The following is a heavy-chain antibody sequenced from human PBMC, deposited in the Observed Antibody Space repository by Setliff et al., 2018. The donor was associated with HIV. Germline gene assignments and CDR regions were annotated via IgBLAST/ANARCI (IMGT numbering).Heavy chain of an antibody. CDR3: ARGVRDSGSYYEQYNFDY. CDR2: ITHSGST. CDR1: GGSFSGYY. V-gene: IGHV4-34*01. Sequence: SETLSLTCAVYGGSFSGYYWSWIRQPPGKELEWIGEITHSGSTNYNPSLTSRVTMSVDTSKNQLSLKLSSVTAADTAVYYCARGVRDSGSYYEQYNFDYWGQGTLVTVSS. D-gene: IGHD1-26*01. J-gene: IGHJ4*02.